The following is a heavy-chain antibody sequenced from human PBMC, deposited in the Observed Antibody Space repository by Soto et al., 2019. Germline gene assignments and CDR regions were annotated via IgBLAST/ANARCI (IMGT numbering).Heavy chain of an antibody. Sequence: PGGSLRLSCAASGFTVSSNYMSWVRQAPGKGLEWVSVIYSGGSTYYADSVKGRFTISRDNSKNTLYLQMNSLRAEDTAVYYCAKDRWEDGDSDFFFDYWGQGTLVTVSS. CDR3: AKDRWEDGDSDFFFDY. CDR1: GFTVSSNY. V-gene: IGHV3-66*01. D-gene: IGHD4-17*01. CDR2: IYSGGST. J-gene: IGHJ4*02.